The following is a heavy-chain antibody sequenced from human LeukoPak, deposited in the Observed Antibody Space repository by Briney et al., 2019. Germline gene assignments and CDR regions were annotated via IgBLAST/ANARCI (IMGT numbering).Heavy chain of an antibody. J-gene: IGHJ3*02. Sequence: GGSLRLSCAASGFTFSSYSMNWVRQAPGKGLEWVSSISSSSSYIYYADSVKGRFTISRDNAKSSLYLQMNSLRAEDTVVYYCARVDTAMVGAFDIWGQGTMVTVSS. D-gene: IGHD5-18*01. CDR3: ARVDTAMVGAFDI. CDR2: ISSSSSYI. V-gene: IGHV3-21*01. CDR1: GFTFSSYS.